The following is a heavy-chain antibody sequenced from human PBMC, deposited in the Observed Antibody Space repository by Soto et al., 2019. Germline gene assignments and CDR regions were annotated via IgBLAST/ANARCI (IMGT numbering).Heavy chain of an antibody. CDR3: ARGRHCSGGSCYSGGSAFDI. CDR1: GFTVSSNY. Sequence: EVQLVESGGGLVQPGGSLRLSCAASGFTVSSNYMSWVRQAPGKGLEWVSVIYSGGSTYYADSVKGRFTISSHNSKNTLYIQMNSLRAEDTAVYYCARGRHCSGGSCYSGGSAFDIWGQVTMVTVSS. CDR2: IYSGGST. V-gene: IGHV3-53*04. D-gene: IGHD2-15*01. J-gene: IGHJ3*02.